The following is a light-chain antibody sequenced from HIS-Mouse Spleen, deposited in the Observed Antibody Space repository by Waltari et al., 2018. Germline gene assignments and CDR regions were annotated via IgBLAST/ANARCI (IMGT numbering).Light chain of an antibody. CDR2: DNN. V-gene: IGLV1-51*01. CDR3: GTWDSSLSAWV. CDR1: SSNIGNNY. J-gene: IGLJ3*02. Sequence: QSVLTQPPSVSAAPGQKVTISCSGSSSNIGNNYVSWYQQLPGTAPKLRIYDNNKRTSGIPDRFAGSKYGTSATLGITGLQTGDEADYYCGTWDSSLSAWVFGGGTKLTVL.